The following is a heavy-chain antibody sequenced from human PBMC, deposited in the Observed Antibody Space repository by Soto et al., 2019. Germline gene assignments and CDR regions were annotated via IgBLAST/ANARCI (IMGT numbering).Heavy chain of an antibody. CDR1: GFTFSSYA. V-gene: IGHV3-23*01. Sequence: GGSLRLSCAASGFTFSSYAMSWVRQAPGKGLEWVSAISGSGGSTYYADSVKGRFTISRDNSKNTLYLQMNSLRAEDTAVYYCARGYCSGGSCYEGSFDYWGQGTLVTVSS. D-gene: IGHD2-15*01. CDR3: ARGYCSGGSCYEGSFDY. J-gene: IGHJ4*01. CDR2: ISGSGGST.